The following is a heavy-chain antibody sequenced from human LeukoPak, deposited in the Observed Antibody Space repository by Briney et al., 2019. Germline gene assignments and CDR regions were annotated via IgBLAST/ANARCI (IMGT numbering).Heavy chain of an antibody. Sequence: PGGSLRLSCAASGFTFSSYAMHWVRQAPGKGLEWVAVISYDGSNKYYADSVKGRFTISRDNSKNTLYLQMNSLRAEDTAVYYCARDRGSSSWLGYCYYYGMDVWGKGTTVTVSS. J-gene: IGHJ6*04. CDR2: ISYDGSNK. CDR1: GFTFSSYA. CDR3: ARDRGSSSWLGYCYYYGMDV. D-gene: IGHD6-13*01. V-gene: IGHV3-30*04.